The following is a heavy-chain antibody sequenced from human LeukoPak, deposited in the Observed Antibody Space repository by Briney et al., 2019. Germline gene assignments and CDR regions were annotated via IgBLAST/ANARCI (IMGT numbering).Heavy chain of an antibody. CDR1: GYTFTSYY. J-gene: IGHJ6*03. V-gene: IGHV1-46*01. CDR2: INPSGGST. CDR3: ARDRCSGGSCYSDMDV. Sequence: ASVKVSCKASGYTFTSYYMHWVRQAPGQGLEWMGIINPSGGSTSYAQKFQGRVTMTRDMSTSTVYMELSSLRSEDTAVYYCARDRCSGGSCYSDMDVWGKGTTVTVSS. D-gene: IGHD2-15*01.